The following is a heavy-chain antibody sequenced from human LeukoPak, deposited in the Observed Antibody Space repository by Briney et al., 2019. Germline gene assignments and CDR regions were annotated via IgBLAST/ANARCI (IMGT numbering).Heavy chain of an antibody. V-gene: IGHV3-23*01. CDR1: GFTFSTYA. D-gene: IGHD1-26*01. Sequence: GGSLRLSCAASGFTFSTYALSWVRQAPGKGLEWVSVISGSGGSIYYADSVKGRFTISRDNSKNTLYLQMNNLRGEDTAVYYCARDKIVGATHFDYWGQGTLVTVSS. CDR2: ISGSGGSI. J-gene: IGHJ4*02. CDR3: ARDKIVGATHFDY.